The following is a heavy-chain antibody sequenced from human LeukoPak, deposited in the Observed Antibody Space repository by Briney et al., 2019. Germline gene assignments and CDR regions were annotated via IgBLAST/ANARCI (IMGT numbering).Heavy chain of an antibody. V-gene: IGHV3-30*02. J-gene: IGHJ4*02. CDR1: GFTFSSYG. CDR3: AKDQPGIAAAGGFDY. CDR2: IRYDGSNK. D-gene: IGHD6-13*01. Sequence: GGSLRLSCAASGFTFSSYGMHWVRQAPGKGLEWVAFIRYDGSNKYYADSVKGRFTISRDNSKNTLYLQMNSLRAEDTAVYYCAKDQPGIAAAGGFDYWGQGTLVTVSS.